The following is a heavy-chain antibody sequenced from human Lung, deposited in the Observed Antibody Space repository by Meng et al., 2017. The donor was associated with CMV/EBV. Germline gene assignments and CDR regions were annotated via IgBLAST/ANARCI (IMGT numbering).Heavy chain of an antibody. CDR1: SGHY. CDR2: VNDSGST. Sequence: SGHYWTWIRQSPGKGLEWIGEVNDSGSTKYNPSLESRVTISIDMSKSHFSLNLTSVTAADTAVYYCARTPSFRGATVYYYYGMDVWGQGTTVTVSS. CDR3: ARTPSFRGATVYYYYGMDV. V-gene: IGHV4-34*01. J-gene: IGHJ6*02. D-gene: IGHD2-15*01.